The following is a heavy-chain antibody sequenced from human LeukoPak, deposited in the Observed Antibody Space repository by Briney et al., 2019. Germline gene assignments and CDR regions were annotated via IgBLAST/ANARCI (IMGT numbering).Heavy chain of an antibody. CDR1: GGSISSGSYY. V-gene: IGHV4-61*02. CDR2: IYTSGST. CDR3: ARQYYYDSSGYDH. D-gene: IGHD3-22*01. J-gene: IGHJ4*02. Sequence: SETLSLTCTVSGGSISSGSYYWSWIRQPAGKGLEWIGRIYTSGSTNYNPSLKSRVTISVDTSKNPFSLKLSSVTAADTAVYYCARQYYYDSSGYDHWGQGTLVTVSS.